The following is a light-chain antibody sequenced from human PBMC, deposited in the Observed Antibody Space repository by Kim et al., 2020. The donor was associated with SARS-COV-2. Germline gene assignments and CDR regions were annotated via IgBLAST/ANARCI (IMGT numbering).Light chain of an antibody. CDR3: QQSYSTLYA. CDR2: AAS. Sequence: SASVGDRVTITCRASQSISSYLNWYPQKPGKAPKLLIYAASSLQSGVPSRLSGRRSGTDFTLTISSLQPEDFATYYCQQSYSTLYAFGQGTKLEI. J-gene: IGKJ2*01. V-gene: IGKV1-39*01. CDR1: QSISSY.